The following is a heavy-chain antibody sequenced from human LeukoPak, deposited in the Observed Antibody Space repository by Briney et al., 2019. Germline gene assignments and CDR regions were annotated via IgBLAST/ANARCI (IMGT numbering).Heavy chain of an antibody. V-gene: IGHV1-2*02. D-gene: IGHD1-26*01. CDR1: GYTFTGYY. Sequence: ASVTVSCKDSGYTFTGYYMHWVRQAPGQGLEWMGWINPNSGGTNYAQKFQCRVTMTRDTSISTVYMELSRLRSDDTAVYYCARENGGSYGYYFDYWGQGTLVTVSS. J-gene: IGHJ4*02. CDR3: ARENGGSYGYYFDY. CDR2: INPNSGGT.